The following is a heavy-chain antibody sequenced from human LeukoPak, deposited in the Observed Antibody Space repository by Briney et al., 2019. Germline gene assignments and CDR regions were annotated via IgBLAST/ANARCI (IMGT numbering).Heavy chain of an antibody. CDR3: ARDPRSGYSSGWYSY. CDR1: GYTFTSCG. Sequence: GASVKVSCKASGYTFTSCGISWVRQAPGQGLEWMGWISAYNGNTNYAQKLQGRATMTTDTSTSTAYMELRSLRSDDTAVYYCARDPRSGYSSGWYSYWGQGTLVTVSS. D-gene: IGHD6-19*01. V-gene: IGHV1-18*01. CDR2: ISAYNGNT. J-gene: IGHJ4*02.